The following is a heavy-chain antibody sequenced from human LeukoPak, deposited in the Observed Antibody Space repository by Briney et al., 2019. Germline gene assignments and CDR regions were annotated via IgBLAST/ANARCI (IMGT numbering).Heavy chain of an antibody. J-gene: IGHJ5*02. CDR1: GGSFSGYY. CDR2: INHSGST. CDR3: ARRGVAAAGTRYNWFDP. D-gene: IGHD6-13*01. Sequence: SETLSLTCAVYGGSFSGYYWSWIRQPPGKGLEWIGEINHSGSTNYNPSLKSRVTMSVDTSKNQFSLNLSSVTAADTAVYYCARRGVAAAGTRYNWFDPWGQGTLVTVSS. V-gene: IGHV4-34*01.